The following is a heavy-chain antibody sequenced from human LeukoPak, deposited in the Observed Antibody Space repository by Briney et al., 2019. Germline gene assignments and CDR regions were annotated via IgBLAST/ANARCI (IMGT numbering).Heavy chain of an antibody. Sequence: PGRSLRLSCAASGFTFSSYVMHWVRQAPGKGLEWVAIISYDGSNEYYADSVKGRFTVSRDNAKNSVYLQMNSLRAEDTAVYYCARDKWLTTTHYFDYWGQGTLVTVSS. V-gene: IGHV3-30*04. CDR2: ISYDGSNE. CDR1: GFTFSSYV. CDR3: ARDKWLTTTHYFDY. J-gene: IGHJ4*02. D-gene: IGHD4-11*01.